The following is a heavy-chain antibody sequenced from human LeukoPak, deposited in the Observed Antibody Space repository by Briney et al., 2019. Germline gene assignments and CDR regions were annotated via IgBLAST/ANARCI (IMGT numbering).Heavy chain of an antibody. V-gene: IGHV4-4*02. CDR3: ARVYYDSSGYYASFDY. J-gene: IGHJ4*02. Sequence: PSETLSLTCAVSGGSISSSNWWSWVRQPPGKGLEWIGGIYHSGSTNYNPSLKSRVTISVDKSKNQFSLKLSSVTAADTAVYYCARVYYDSSGYYASFDYWGQGTLVTVSS. CDR2: IYHSGST. CDR1: GGSISSSNW. D-gene: IGHD3-22*01.